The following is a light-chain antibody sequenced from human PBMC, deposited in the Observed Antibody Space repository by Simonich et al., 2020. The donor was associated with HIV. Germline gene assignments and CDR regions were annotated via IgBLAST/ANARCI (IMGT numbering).Light chain of an antibody. CDR2: WAS. J-gene: IGKJ1*01. CDR3: QQYYSTPWT. CDR1: QSLLYSSNNKNY. V-gene: IGKV4-1*01. Sequence: DIVMTQSPDSLAVSLGERATINCKSSQSLLYSSNNKNYLAWYQQKPGQPPKLLIYWASIRESGVPDRFSGSGSGTDFTLTISSLHAEDVAVYYCQQYYSTPWTFGQGTKVEIK.